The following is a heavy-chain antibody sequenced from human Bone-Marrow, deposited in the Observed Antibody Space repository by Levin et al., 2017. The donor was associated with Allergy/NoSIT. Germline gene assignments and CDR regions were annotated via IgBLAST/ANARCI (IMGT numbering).Heavy chain of an antibody. V-gene: IGHV1-2*04. Sequence: GESLKISCQASGYTFTDYFIHWMRQAPGQGLEWVGRISPSTGGSDCAQKFEVSVTLTADTSMSTAYLELSGLTSDDTAIYSCATTTSGTPIFDSWGQGTLVTVSS. J-gene: IGHJ4*02. D-gene: IGHD1-1*01. CDR1: GYTFTDYF. CDR2: ISPSTGGS. CDR3: ATTTSGTPIFDS.